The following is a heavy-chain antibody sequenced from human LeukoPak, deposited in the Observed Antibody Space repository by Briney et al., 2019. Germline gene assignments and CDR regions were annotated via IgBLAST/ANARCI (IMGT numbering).Heavy chain of an antibody. CDR2: ISPYSGNT. J-gene: IGHJ4*02. CDR1: GYTFTSYG. D-gene: IGHD3-22*01. V-gene: IGHV1-18*01. Sequence: ASVKVSCKASGYTFTSYGISWVRQAPGQGLEWMGWISPYSGNTDYAQKLQGRVTMTTDTSTSTAYMDLRSPRSDDTAVYYCARKLYDSSRYGQTYYFDYWGQGTLVTVSS. CDR3: ARKLYDSSRYGQTYYFDY.